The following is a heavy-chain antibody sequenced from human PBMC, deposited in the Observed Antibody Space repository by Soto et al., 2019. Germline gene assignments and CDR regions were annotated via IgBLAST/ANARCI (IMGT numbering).Heavy chain of an antibody. V-gene: IGHV3-23*01. CDR3: AKGTAGGSYYYFDY. CDR1: GFTFSGYA. D-gene: IGHD1-26*01. Sequence: GGSLRLSCAASGFTFSGYAMSWVRQAPEKGLEWVSGISGSGGSTYYADSVKGRFTISRDNSKNTLYLQMNSLRAEDTAVYYCAKGTAGGSYYYFDYWGQGTLVTVSS. CDR2: ISGSGGST. J-gene: IGHJ4*02.